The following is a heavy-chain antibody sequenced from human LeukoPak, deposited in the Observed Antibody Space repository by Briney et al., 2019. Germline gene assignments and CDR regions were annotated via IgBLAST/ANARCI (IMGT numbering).Heavy chain of an antibody. Sequence: PGGSLRLSCAASGFTFSSYGMHWVRQAPGKGLEWVAVISYDGSNKYYADSVKGRFTISRDNSKNTLYLQMNSLRAEDTAVYYCAKDLVDTAMGDLGGWGQGILVTVSS. D-gene: IGHD5-18*01. CDR1: GFTFSSYG. V-gene: IGHV3-30*18. CDR2: ISYDGSNK. CDR3: AKDLVDTAMGDLGG. J-gene: IGHJ4*02.